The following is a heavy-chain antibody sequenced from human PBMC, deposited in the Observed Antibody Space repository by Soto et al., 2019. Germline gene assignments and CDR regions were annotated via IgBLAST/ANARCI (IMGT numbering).Heavy chain of an antibody. J-gene: IGHJ6*02. Sequence: SETLSLTCTVSGGSISSSSYYWGWIRQPPGKGLEWIGSIYYSGCTYYNPSLKSRVTISVDTSKNQFSLKLSSVTAADTAVYYCARLNWNDDVRTWIYYGMDVWGQGTTVTVSS. V-gene: IGHV4-39*01. CDR2: IYYSGCT. D-gene: IGHD1-1*01. CDR1: GGSISSSSYY. CDR3: ARLNWNDDVRTWIYYGMDV.